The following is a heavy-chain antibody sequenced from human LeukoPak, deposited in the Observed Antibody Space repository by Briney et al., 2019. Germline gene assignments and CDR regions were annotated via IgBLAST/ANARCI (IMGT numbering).Heavy chain of an antibody. D-gene: IGHD5-12*01. CDR1: GFTFSSYE. CDR2: ISSSGSTI. CDR3: ARDGETGYDYPRYFDY. V-gene: IGHV3-48*03. J-gene: IGHJ4*02. Sequence: GGSLRLSCAASGFTFSSYEMNWVRQAPGKGLEWVSYISSSGSTIYYADSVKGRFTISRDNAKNSLYLQMNSLRAEDTAVYYCARDGETGYDYPRYFDYWGQGTLVTVSS.